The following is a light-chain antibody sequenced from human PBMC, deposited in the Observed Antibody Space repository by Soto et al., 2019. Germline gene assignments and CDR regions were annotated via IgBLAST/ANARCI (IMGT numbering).Light chain of an antibody. J-gene: IGKJ1*01. CDR3: HQRQSWPRT. CDR1: QYVGSR. CDR2: YMS. V-gene: IGKV3-11*01. Sequence: EIVLTQSPSTLSSSPGETSTLSFSASQYVGSRLAWYQHKPGQAPRLLIYYMSKRATGIPARFSGSGSGTDFTLTISSLAPDDFAIYYCHQRQSWPRTFGQGTKVDIK.